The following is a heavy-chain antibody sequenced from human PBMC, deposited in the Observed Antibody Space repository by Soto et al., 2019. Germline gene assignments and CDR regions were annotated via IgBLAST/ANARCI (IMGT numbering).Heavy chain of an antibody. CDR3: ARDQKGYYGSGSYYNAEYGMDV. CDR2: IYYSGST. Sequence: SETLSLTCTVSCGSISSGGYYWSWIRQHPGKGLEWIGYIYYSGSTYYNPSLKSRVTISVDTSKNQFSLKLSPVTAADTAVYYCARDQKGYYGSGSYYNAEYGMDVWGQGTTVTVSS. J-gene: IGHJ6*02. CDR1: CGSISSGGYY. V-gene: IGHV4-31*03. D-gene: IGHD3-10*01.